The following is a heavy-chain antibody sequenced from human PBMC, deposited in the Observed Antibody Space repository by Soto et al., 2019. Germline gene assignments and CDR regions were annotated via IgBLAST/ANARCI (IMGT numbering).Heavy chain of an antibody. CDR3: SRATDSPFVCARGGFDA. D-gene: IGHD2-8*01. CDR2: ITDTGHSI. V-gene: IGHV3-23*01. Sequence: EVQLLESGGGLVQPGGSLSLSCVASGFTFSDHAMGWVRQAPGKGLEWLSIITDTGHSISYADSVKGRFTISRDNSRSKLFLSLNGLRGDDTAVYYCSRATDSPFVCARGGFDAWGQGTMVTVSS. CDR1: GFTFSDHA. J-gene: IGHJ3*01.